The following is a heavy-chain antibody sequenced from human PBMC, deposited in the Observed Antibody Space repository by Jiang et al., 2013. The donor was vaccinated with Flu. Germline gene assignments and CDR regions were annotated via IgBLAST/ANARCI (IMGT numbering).Heavy chain of an antibody. J-gene: IGHJ4*02. D-gene: IGHD3-16*01. CDR2: IYHSGST. CDR3: AGDGGVAFDY. Sequence: GLVKRSGTLSLTCAVSGGSISSNHWWSWVRQPPGKGLEWLGEIYHSGSTTYNPSLKGRVTISVDTSKNQFSLKLISVTAADTALYYCAGDGGVAFDYWGQGTLVTVSS. V-gene: IGHV4-4*02. CDR1: GGSISSNHW.